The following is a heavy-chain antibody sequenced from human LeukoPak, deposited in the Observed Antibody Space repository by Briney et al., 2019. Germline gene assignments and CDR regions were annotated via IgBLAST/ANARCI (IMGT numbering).Heavy chain of an antibody. CDR1: GYTFSSYT. CDR3: ASGPSYSGSNEYFDS. J-gene: IGHJ4*02. D-gene: IGHD1-26*01. Sequence: AAVKVSCKASGYTFSSYTLNWVRQAPAQGLAWVGWTNTNTGNRTYAPDYTGRFVFSLDTSGSTTYLQISRLRAEDTAVYYCASGPSYSGSNEYFDSWGQGTLVTVSS. CDR2: TNTNTGNR. V-gene: IGHV7-4-1*02.